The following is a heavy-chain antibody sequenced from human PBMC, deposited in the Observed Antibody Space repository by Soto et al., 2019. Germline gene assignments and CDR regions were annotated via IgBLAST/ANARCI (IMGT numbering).Heavy chain of an antibody. CDR1: GGTFSSYA. CDR3: ARTYCSSTSCYPRFYYYRMDV. Sequence: ASVKVSCKASGGTFSSYAISWVRQAPGQGXEWMGGIIPIFGTANYAQKFQGRVTITADKSTSTAYMELSSLRSEDTAVYYCARTYCSSTSCYPRFYYYRMDVWGQGTTVTVSS. CDR2: IIPIFGTA. D-gene: IGHD2-2*01. V-gene: IGHV1-69*06. J-gene: IGHJ6*02.